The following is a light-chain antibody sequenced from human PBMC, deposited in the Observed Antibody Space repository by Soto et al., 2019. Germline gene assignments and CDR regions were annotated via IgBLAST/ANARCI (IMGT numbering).Light chain of an antibody. CDR3: QQYYSTPRGT. V-gene: IGKV4-1*01. Sequence: DIVMTQSPDSLAVSLGERATINCKSSQSVLYRSNNKNYLAWYQQKPGQPPKLLIYWASTRESGVPDRFSGSGSGTDFTLTISSLQAEDVAVYYCQQYYSTPRGTFGGGTKVEIK. CDR2: WAS. CDR1: QSVLYRSNNKNY. J-gene: IGKJ4*01.